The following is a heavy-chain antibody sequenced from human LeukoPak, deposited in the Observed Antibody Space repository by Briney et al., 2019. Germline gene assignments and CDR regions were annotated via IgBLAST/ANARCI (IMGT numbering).Heavy chain of an antibody. CDR1: GFIFSSYG. CDR3: AKSPYSSSAFDY. CDR2: INWNGGST. V-gene: IGHV3-20*04. Sequence: PGGSLRLSCAASGFIFSSYGMSWVRQAPGKGLEWVSGINWNGGSTGYADSVKGRFTISRDNAKNSLYLQMNSLRAEDTAVYYCAKSPYSSSAFDYWGQGTLVTVSS. J-gene: IGHJ4*02. D-gene: IGHD6-6*01.